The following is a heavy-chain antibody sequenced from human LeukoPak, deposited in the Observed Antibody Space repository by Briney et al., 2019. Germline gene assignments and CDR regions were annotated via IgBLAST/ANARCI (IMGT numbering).Heavy chain of an antibody. V-gene: IGHV4-59*01. CDR2: IYYSGST. CDR3: ARCGYDILTGYRYLYYFDY. Sequence: SETLSLTCTVSGGSISSYYWSWIRQPTGKGLEWIGYIYYSGSTNYNPSLKSRVTISVDTSKNQFSLKLSSVTAADTAVYYCARCGYDILTGYRYLYYFDYWGQGTLVTVSS. D-gene: IGHD3-9*01. CDR1: GGSISSYY. J-gene: IGHJ4*02.